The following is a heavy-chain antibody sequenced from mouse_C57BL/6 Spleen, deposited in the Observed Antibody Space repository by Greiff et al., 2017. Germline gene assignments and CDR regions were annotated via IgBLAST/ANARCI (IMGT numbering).Heavy chain of an antibody. CDR2: IYPGDGDT. D-gene: IGHD4-1*01. CDR1: GYAFTSSW. Sequence: QVQLKQSGAELVKPGASVKLSCKASGYAFTSSWMHWVKQRPGKGLEWIGRIYPGDGDTNYNGKFKGKATLTADKSSSTAYMQLSGLTSEDSAVYCYARGDWAFDDWGKGTTLTVSS. CDR3: ARGDWAFDD. J-gene: IGHJ2*01. V-gene: IGHV1-82*01.